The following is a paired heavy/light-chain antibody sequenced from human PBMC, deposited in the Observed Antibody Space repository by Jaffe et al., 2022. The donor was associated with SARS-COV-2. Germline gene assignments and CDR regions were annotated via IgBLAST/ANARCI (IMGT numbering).Heavy chain of an antibody. CDR2: ISSSSSYI. CDR3: ARAGHFRSGWYFYYYYYMDV. CDR1: GFTFSSYS. Sequence: EVQLVESGGGLVKPGGSLRLSCAASGFTFSSYSMNWVRQAPGKGLEWVSSISSSSSYIYYADSVKGRFTISRDNAKNSLYLQMNSLRAEDTAVYYCARAGHFRSGWYFYYYYYMDVWGKGTTVTVSS. V-gene: IGHV3-21*01. D-gene: IGHD6-19*01. J-gene: IGHJ6*03.
Light chain of an antibody. J-gene: IGLJ1*01. CDR3: AAWDDSLNGHYV. CDR2: SNN. Sequence: QSVLTQPPSASGTPGQRVTISCSGSSSNIGSNTVNWYQQLPGTAPKLLIYSNNQRPSGVPDRFSGSKSGTSASLAISGLQSEDEADYYCAAWDDSLNGHYVFGTGTKVTVL. V-gene: IGLV1-44*01. CDR1: SSNIGSNT.